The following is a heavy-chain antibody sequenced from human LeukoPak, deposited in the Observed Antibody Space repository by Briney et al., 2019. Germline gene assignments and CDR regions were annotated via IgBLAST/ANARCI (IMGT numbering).Heavy chain of an antibody. D-gene: IGHD2-15*01. V-gene: IGHV5-51*01. CDR3: ARLRGYCSSGSCFRPDFDR. J-gene: IGHJ4*02. CDR2: IYPGYSDT. CDR1: GYSFTSYW. Sequence: PGESLKISCTGSGYSFTSYWIGWVRQMPGKGLEWMGIIYPGYSDTRYSPSFQGQVTVSVDQSINTAYLQWSSLQASDTAMYYCARLRGYCSSGSCFRPDFDRWGQGTLVTVSS.